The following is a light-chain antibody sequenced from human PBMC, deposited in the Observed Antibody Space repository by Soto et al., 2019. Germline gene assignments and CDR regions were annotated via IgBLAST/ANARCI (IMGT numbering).Light chain of an antibody. J-gene: IGKJ1*01. CDR3: QQYDSYSRT. CDR2: KAS. V-gene: IGKV1-5*03. CDR1: QIISPW. Sequence: DIQLTQSPSTLSASVGDRVIITCRASQIISPWLAWYQQKPGKAPILLINKASSLESGVPSRFSGSGSGTEFTLTISGLQPDDFATYYCQQYDSYSRTFGQGTKVDIK.